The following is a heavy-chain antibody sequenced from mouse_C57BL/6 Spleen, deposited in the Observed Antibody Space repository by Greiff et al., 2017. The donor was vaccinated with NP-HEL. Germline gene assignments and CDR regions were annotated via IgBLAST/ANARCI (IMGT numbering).Heavy chain of an antibody. CDR1: GYTFTSYW. Sequence: QVQLQQPGAELVMPGASVKLSCKASGYTFTSYWMHWVKQRPGQGLEWIGEIDPSDSYTNYNQKFKGKSTLTVDKSSSTAYMQLSSLTSEDSAVYYCARPHSNDYAMDYWGQGTSVTVSS. D-gene: IGHD2-5*01. J-gene: IGHJ4*01. CDR3: ARPHSNDYAMDY. CDR2: IDPSDSYT. V-gene: IGHV1-69*01.